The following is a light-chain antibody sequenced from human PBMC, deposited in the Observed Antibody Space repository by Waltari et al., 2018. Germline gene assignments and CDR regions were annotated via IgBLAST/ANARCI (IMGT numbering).Light chain of an antibody. Sequence: QSVVTQPPSASGAPGQRVTIPCSGSCPNGGSNSIKWYQQLPGTAPKVVMYDIDRRPSGVPDRFSGSRSGTTASLTISGLQSEDEADYYCSVWDDSLSGPVFGGGTKLTVL. CDR1: CPNGGSNS. CDR2: DID. CDR3: SVWDDSLSGPV. J-gene: IGLJ2*01. V-gene: IGLV1-44*01.